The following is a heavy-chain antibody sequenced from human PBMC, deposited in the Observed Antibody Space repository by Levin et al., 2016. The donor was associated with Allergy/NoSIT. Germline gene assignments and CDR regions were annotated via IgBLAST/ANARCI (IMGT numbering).Heavy chain of an antibody. CDR2: VTGSGGDT. CDR3: AKRHEFWSGYGYYYYAMDV. J-gene: IGHJ6*02. V-gene: IGHV3-23*01. Sequence: GESLKISCAASGFAFSSHAMSWVRQAPGKGLQWVSGVTGSGGDTHYADSVKGRFTISRDISKNTLYLQMNSLRAEDTAVYYCAKRHEFWSGYGYYYYAMDVWGQGTTVTVSS. CDR1: GFAFSSHA. D-gene: IGHD3-3*01.